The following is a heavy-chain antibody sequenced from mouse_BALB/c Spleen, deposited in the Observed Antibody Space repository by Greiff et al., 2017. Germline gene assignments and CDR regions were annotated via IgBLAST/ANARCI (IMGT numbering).Heavy chain of an antibody. CDR3: AIITTAAWFAY. CDR2: ISSGGSYT. V-gene: IGHV5-9-3*01. Sequence: EVNVVESGGGLVKPGGSLKLSCAASGFTFSSYAMSWVRQTPEKRLEWVATISSGGSYTYYPDSVKGRFTISRDNAKNTLYLQMSSLRSEDTAMYYCAIITTAAWFAYWGQGTLVTVSA. CDR1: GFTFSSYA. D-gene: IGHD1-2*01. J-gene: IGHJ3*01.